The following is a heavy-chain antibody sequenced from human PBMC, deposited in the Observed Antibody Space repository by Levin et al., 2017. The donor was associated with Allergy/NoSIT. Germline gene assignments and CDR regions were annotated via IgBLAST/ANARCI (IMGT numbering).Heavy chain of an antibody. CDR1: GFIFSTYS. D-gene: IGHD6-13*01. CDR3: ARTSGWSIAAVTGYYYYGLDV. V-gene: IGHV3-48*02. Sequence: HSGGSLRLSCAASGFIFSTYSMNWVRQAPGKGLEWVSYITSSSSTIYYADSVKGRFTISRDNAKNSLYLQMNSLRDEDTALYYCARTSGWSIAAVTGYYYYGLDVWGQGTTVTVSS. J-gene: IGHJ6*02. CDR2: ITSSSSTI.